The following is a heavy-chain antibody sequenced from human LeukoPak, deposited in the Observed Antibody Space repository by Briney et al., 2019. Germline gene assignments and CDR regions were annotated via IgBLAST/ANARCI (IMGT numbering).Heavy chain of an antibody. CDR1: GFTFSSYW. J-gene: IGHJ6*03. V-gene: IGHV3-7*01. D-gene: IGHD3-16*02. Sequence: GGSLRLSCAASGFTFSSYWRSWVRQAPGKGLEWVANIKQYGSEKYYVDSVKGRFTNYRDNGQNSVYLQMNSLGAEDTAVYYCARDRAESAWGLYDYVWGSYRHYYYYYMDVWGKGTTVTVSS. CDR3: ARDRAESAWGLYDYVWGSYRHYYYYYMDV. CDR2: IKQYGSEK.